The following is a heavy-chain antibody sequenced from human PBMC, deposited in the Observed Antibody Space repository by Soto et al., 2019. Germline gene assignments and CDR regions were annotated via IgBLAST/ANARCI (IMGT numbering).Heavy chain of an antibody. CDR3: ARDPGYCSGGSCYYFDY. CDR2: INHSGST. V-gene: IGHV4-34*01. J-gene: IGHJ4*02. D-gene: IGHD2-15*01. Sequence: SETLSLTCAVSGVSFSNYYWSWIRQPPGKGLEWIGEINHSGSTKYSPSLKSRVTISVDTPKNLFSLRLTSVTAADTAVYYCARDPGYCSGGSCYYFDYWSQGTLVTVSS. CDR1: GVSFSNYY.